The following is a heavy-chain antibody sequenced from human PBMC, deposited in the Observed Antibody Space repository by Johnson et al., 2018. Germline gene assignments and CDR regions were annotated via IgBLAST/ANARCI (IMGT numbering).Heavy chain of an antibody. Sequence: QVQLVQSGGGLVKPGGSLRLSCEGSGFTFSDYYMSWIRQGPGKGLEWVSYISSRGSNIYYADSVKGRFTISRDTAKNSLYLEMNSLRDEDAAVYYCARDSARYTGRDFLHFDYYGLDVWGQGTTVIVSS. J-gene: IGHJ6*02. D-gene: IGHD5-12*01. CDR2: ISSRGSNI. CDR1: GFTFSDYY. V-gene: IGHV3-11*01. CDR3: ARDSARYTGRDFLHFDYYGLDV.